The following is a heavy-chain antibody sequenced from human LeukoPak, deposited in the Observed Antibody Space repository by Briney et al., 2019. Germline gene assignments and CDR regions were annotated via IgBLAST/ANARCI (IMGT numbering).Heavy chain of an antibody. CDR1: GGSFSGYY. CDR3: ARGRRSPWYSSSWYSWFDP. V-gene: IGHV4-34*01. CDR2: INHSGST. J-gene: IGHJ5*02. Sequence: SETLSLTCAVYGGSFSGYYRSWIHQPPGKGLEWIGEINHSGSTNYNPSLKSRVTISVDTSKNQFSLKLSSVTAADTAVYYCARGRRSPWYSSSWYSWFDPWGQGTLVTVSS. D-gene: IGHD6-13*01.